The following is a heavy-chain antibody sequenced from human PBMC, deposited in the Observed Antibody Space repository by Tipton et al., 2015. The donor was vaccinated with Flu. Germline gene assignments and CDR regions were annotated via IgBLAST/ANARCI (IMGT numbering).Heavy chain of an antibody. V-gene: IGHV3-23*01. D-gene: IGHD2-21*02. CDR1: GFTFRSYA. Sequence: GSLRLSCAASGFTFRSYAMSWVRQAPGKGLEWVSAISSSSVTAHYADSVKGRFTISRDNSKNTLFLQMNSLRAEDTAVYYCAKEDCGGDCYEPFDSWGQGTMVTVSS. CDR3: AKEDCGGDCYEPFDS. CDR2: ISSSSVTA. J-gene: IGHJ4*02.